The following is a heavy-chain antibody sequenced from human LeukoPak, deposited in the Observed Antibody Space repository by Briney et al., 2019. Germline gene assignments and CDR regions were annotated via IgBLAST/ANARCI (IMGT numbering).Heavy chain of an antibody. CDR1: GGSISSYY. J-gene: IGHJ4*02. D-gene: IGHD5-18*01. V-gene: IGHV4-34*01. Sequence: SETLSLTCTVSGGSISSYYWSWIRQPPGKGLEWIGEINHSGSTNYNPSLKSRVTISVDTSKNQFSLKLSSVTAADTAVYYCARVRYSYGPFDYWGQGTLVTVSS. CDR2: INHSGST. CDR3: ARVRYSYGPFDY.